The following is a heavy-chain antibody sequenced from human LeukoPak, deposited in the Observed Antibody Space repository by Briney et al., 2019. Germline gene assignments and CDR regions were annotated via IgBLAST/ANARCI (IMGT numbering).Heavy chain of an antibody. CDR3: ERRITVFYWFDP. D-gene: IGHD2/OR15-2a*01. CDR1: GGSFSEYY. V-gene: IGHV4-34*01. Sequence: SETLSLTCAVYGGSFSEYYWSWIRQPPGKGLEWIGEINHSGSTNYNPSLKSRVTISLDTSKNQFSLKLSSVTAADTAVYYCERRITVFYWFDPWDQGTLVTVSS. CDR2: INHSGST. J-gene: IGHJ5*02.